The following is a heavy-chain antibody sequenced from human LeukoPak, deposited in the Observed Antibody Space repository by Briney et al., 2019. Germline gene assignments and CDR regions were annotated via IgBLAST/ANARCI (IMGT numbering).Heavy chain of an antibody. CDR2: ISAYNGNT. CDR3: AREITMVRGVTPYYFDY. D-gene: IGHD3-10*01. Sequence: ASVKVSCKASGYTFTSYEISWVRQAPGQGLEWMGWISAYNGNTNYAQKLQGRVTMTTDTSTSTAYMELRSLRSDDTAVYYCAREITMVRGVTPYYFDYWGQGTLVTVSS. V-gene: IGHV1-18*01. J-gene: IGHJ4*02. CDR1: GYTFTSYE.